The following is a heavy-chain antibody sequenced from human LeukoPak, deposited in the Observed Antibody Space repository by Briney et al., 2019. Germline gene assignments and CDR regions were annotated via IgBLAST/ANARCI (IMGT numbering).Heavy chain of an antibody. D-gene: IGHD6-13*01. Sequence: GGSLRLACTGSGFTFSDCDMTWVRQAPGKGLEGISSISGRSSHIYYADSIKGRFTISRDNAKNSLYLQMNSLRDEDTAVYYCTRAFPPLRTAAAGDVWGQGTLVTVSS. CDR3: TRAFPPLRTAAAGDV. CDR2: ISGRSSHI. CDR1: GFTFSDCD. V-gene: IGHV3-21*01. J-gene: IGHJ4*02.